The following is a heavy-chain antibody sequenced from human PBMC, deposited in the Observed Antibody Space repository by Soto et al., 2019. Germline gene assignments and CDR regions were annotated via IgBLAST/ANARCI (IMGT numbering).Heavy chain of an antibody. J-gene: IGHJ4*02. Sequence: GESLKISCKGSGYSFTSYWIGWLRQMPVKGLEWMGIIYPGDSDTRYSPSFQGQVTISADKAISTAYMQWSSLKASDTAMYYCARCADGYNGHYCGQGILATGS. CDR1: GYSFTSYW. D-gene: IGHD5-12*01. CDR2: IYPGDSDT. V-gene: IGHV5-51*01. CDR3: ARCADGYNGHY.